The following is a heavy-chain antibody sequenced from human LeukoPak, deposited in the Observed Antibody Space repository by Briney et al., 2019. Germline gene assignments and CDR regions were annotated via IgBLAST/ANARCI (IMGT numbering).Heavy chain of an antibody. V-gene: IGHV3-48*03. J-gene: IGHJ4*02. CDR2: ISTSGSTM. D-gene: IGHD1-20*01. CDR3: ARDNWNRAPDSVNFDY. Sequence: GGSLRLSCTASGFTFSSYEMNWVRQAPGKGLEWVSYISTSGSTMYYADSVKGRFTISRDNAKNSLYLQMNGLRADDAAVYYCARDNWNRAPDSVNFDYCGQGTLVTVSS. CDR1: GFTFSSYE.